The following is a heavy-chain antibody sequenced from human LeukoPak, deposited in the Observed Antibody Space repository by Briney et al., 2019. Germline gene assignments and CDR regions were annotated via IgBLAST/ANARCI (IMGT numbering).Heavy chain of an antibody. V-gene: IGHV5-51*01. CDR3: AKAYYYDSSGYVWFDP. CDR2: IYPGGSDT. J-gene: IGHJ5*02. CDR1: GYTFTSYW. Sequence: GESLKISCKGSGYTFTSYWIGWVRQMPGKGLEWMGIIYPGGSDTRYSPSFQGQVTISADKSISTAYLQWSSLKASDTAMYYCAKAYYYDSSGYVWFDPWGQGTLVTVSS. D-gene: IGHD3-22*01.